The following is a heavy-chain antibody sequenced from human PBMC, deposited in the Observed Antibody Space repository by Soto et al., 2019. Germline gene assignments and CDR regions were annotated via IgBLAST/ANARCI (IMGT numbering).Heavy chain of an antibody. J-gene: IGHJ6*03. CDR1: GFPFSSYS. Sequence: PGGSLRLSCAASGFPFSSYSMNWVRQAPGKGLEWVSYISSSSSTIYYADSVKGRFTISRDNAKNSLYLKMNSLRAEDTAVYYCARALRFLEWLSPNMDVWGKGTTVTVSS. CDR3: ARALRFLEWLSPNMDV. CDR2: ISSSSSTI. D-gene: IGHD3-3*01. V-gene: IGHV3-48*01.